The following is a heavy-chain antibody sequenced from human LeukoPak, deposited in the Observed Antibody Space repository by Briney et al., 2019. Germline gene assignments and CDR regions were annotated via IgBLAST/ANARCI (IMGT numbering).Heavy chain of an antibody. J-gene: IGHJ6*03. V-gene: IGHV1-2*02. CDR1: GYTFTGYY. D-gene: IGHD2-15*01. CDR2: INPNSGGT. Sequence: ASVKVSCKASGYTFTGYYMHWVRQAPGQGLEWMGWINPNSGGTNYAQKFQGRVTMTRDTSISTAYMELSRLRSEDTAVYYCARGRREGYCSGGSCYSIVPENMDVWGKGTTVTVSS. CDR3: ARGRREGYCSGGSCYSIVPENMDV.